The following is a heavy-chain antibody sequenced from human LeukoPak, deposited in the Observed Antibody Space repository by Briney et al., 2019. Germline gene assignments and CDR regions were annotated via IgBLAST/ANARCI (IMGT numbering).Heavy chain of an antibody. CDR2: ISGSGGST. CDR3: ARHNTHPKYYYDSSGYEDGMDV. D-gene: IGHD3-22*01. Sequence: GGSLRLSCAASGFTFSSYAMSWVRQAPGKGLEWVSAISGSGGSTYYADSVKGRFTISRDNSKNTLYLQMNSLRAEDTAVYYCARHNTHPKYYYDSSGYEDGMDVWGQGTTVTVSS. J-gene: IGHJ6*02. V-gene: IGHV3-23*01. CDR1: GFTFSSYA.